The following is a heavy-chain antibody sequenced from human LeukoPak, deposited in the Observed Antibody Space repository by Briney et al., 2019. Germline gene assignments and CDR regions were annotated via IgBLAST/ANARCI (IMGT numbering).Heavy chain of an antibody. Sequence: SETLSLTCTVSGGSISSSSYYWSWIRQPPGKGLEWIGEINHSGSTNYNPSLKSRVTISVDKSKNQFSLKLSSVTAADTAVYYCARGLAVAGTFIRWFDPWGQGTLVTVSS. CDR1: GGSISSSSYY. CDR3: ARGLAVAGTFIRWFDP. J-gene: IGHJ5*02. D-gene: IGHD6-19*01. V-gene: IGHV4-39*07. CDR2: INHSGST.